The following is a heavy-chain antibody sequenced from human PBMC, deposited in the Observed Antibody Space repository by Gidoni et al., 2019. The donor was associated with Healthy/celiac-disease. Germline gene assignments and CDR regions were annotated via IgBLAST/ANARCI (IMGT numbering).Heavy chain of an antibody. J-gene: IGHJ6*02. CDR2: IYYSGST. V-gene: IGHV4-61*01. CDR3: ARDCSSTSCYTLGGDYYYYGMDV. D-gene: IGHD2-2*02. CDR1: GGSVSSGSYY. Sequence: QVQLQESGPGLVKPSETLSLTCTVSGGSVSSGSYYRSWLRQPPGKGLEWIGYIYYSGSTNYNPSLKSRVTISVDTSKNQFSLKLSSVTAADTAVYYCARDCSSTSCYTLGGDYYYYGMDVWGQGTTVTVSS.